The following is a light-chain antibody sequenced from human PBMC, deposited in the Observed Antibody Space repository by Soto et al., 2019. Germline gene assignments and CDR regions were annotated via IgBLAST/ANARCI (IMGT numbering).Light chain of an antibody. CDR2: GAS. V-gene: IGKV3-20*01. J-gene: IGKJ5*01. Sequence: VLTQCPGSLSLSPGESATLSCRASQTVSITYLTWYQQKPGQAPRLLIFGASKRATGIPDRFSGSGSGRDFTLTISGLEPEDFAVYYCQQYGSSPLISFGQGTRLEIK. CDR1: QTVSITY. CDR3: QQYGSSPLIS.